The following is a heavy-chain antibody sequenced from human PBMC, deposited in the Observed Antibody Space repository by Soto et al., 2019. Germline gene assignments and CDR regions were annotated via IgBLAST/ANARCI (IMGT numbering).Heavy chain of an antibody. D-gene: IGHD6-6*01. CDR2: IKQDGSEK. V-gene: IGHV3-7*01. J-gene: IGHJ6*02. Sequence: PGGSLRLSCAASGFTFSSYWMSWVRQAQGKGLEWVANIKQDGSEKYYVDSVKGRFTISRDNAKNSLYLQMNSLRAEDTAVYYCAIVSCRYSSSARIFCYYSTGIDVWGQGTTDTV. CDR3: AIVSCRYSSSARIFCYYSTGIDV. CDR1: GFTFSSYW.